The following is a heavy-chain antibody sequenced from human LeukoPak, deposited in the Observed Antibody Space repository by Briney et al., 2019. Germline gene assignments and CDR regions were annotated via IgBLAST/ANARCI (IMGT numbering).Heavy chain of an antibody. D-gene: IGHD3-22*01. CDR1: GFTFSSYA. CDR2: ISGSGGST. V-gene: IGHV3-23*01. J-gene: IGHJ4*02. CDR3: AKDLTATYYYDSSGYFPLDY. Sequence: GGSLRLSCAASGFTFSSYAMSWVRQAPGKGLEWVSAISGSGGSTYYADSVKGRFTISRDNSKNTLYLQMNSLRAEDTAVYYRAKDLTATYYYDSSGYFPLDYWGQGTLVTVSS.